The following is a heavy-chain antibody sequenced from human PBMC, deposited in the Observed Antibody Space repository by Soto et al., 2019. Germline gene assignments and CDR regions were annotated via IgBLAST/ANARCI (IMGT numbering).Heavy chain of an antibody. CDR3: ASGGGGSSTMPDLFY. Sequence: SETLSLTCTVSGGSISSYYWSWIRQPPGKGLEWIGYIYYSGSTNYNPSLKSRVTISVDTSKNQFSLKLSSVTAADTAVYYCASGGGGSSTMPDLFYWGQGTLVTVSS. CDR2: IYYSGST. J-gene: IGHJ4*02. V-gene: IGHV4-59*01. CDR1: GGSISSYY. D-gene: IGHD5-12*01.